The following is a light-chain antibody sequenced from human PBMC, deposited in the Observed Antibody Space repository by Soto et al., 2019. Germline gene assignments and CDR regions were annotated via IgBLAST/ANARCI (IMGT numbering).Light chain of an antibody. CDR3: AAWDDSLVGYV. V-gene: IGLV1-44*01. CDR1: SSNIGSNS. J-gene: IGLJ1*01. CDR2: SSN. Sequence: QSVVTQPPSASGTPGQRVIISCSGSSSNIGSNSVNWYQQLPGTAPKLLIYSSNQRPSGVPDRFSGSKSGTSASLAISGLQSEDEADYYCAAWDDSLVGYVFGTGTQLTVL.